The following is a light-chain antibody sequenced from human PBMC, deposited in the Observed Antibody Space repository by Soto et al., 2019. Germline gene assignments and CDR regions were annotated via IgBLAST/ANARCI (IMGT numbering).Light chain of an antibody. Sequence: EIVMTQSPATLSVSPGERATLSCRASQSISSNLAWYQQKPGQAPRLLIFDASTRATGILARFSGSGSGTEFTLTISSLQSEDFAVYYCQRYNNWPPTWTFGQGTKVEIK. J-gene: IGKJ1*01. CDR2: DAS. CDR3: QRYNNWPPTWT. CDR1: QSISSN. V-gene: IGKV3-15*01.